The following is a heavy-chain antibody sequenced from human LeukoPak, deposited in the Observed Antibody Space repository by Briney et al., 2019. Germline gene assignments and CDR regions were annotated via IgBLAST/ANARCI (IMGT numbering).Heavy chain of an antibody. Sequence: KSSETLSLTCTVSGGSISSGSYYWSWIRQPAGKGLEWIGRIYTSGSTNYNPSLKSRVTMSVDTSKNQFSLKLSSVTAADTAVYYCAREESEPSGYYYYYMDVWGKGTTVTVSS. D-gene: IGHD1-14*01. J-gene: IGHJ6*03. CDR3: AREESEPSGYYYYYMDV. CDR1: GGSISSGSYY. CDR2: IYTSGST. V-gene: IGHV4-61*02.